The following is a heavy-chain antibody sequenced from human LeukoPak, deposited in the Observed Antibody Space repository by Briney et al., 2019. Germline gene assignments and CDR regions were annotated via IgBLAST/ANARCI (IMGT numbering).Heavy chain of an antibody. Sequence: PSETLSLTCTVSGGSISSHYWSWIRQPPGKGLEWIGEINHSGSTNYNPSLKSRVTISVDTSKNQFSLKLSSVTAADTAVYYCARAYCGGDCYPYNWFDPWGQGTLVIVAS. D-gene: IGHD2-21*02. CDR1: GGSISSHY. CDR2: INHSGST. CDR3: ARAYCGGDCYPYNWFDP. J-gene: IGHJ5*02. V-gene: IGHV4-34*01.